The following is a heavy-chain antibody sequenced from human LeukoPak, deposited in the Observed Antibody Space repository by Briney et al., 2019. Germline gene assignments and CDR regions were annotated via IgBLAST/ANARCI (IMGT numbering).Heavy chain of an antibody. J-gene: IGHJ4*02. Sequence: GGSLRLSCAASGFTFSSYAMSWVRQVPGKGLEWVSVIYGGGNIYYADSVKGRFTISRDNSKNTLYLQMNSLRAEDTAVYYCARGAGYNYPYYFDYWGQGTLVTVSS. CDR1: GFTFSSYA. CDR3: ARGAGYNYPYYFDY. V-gene: IGHV3-53*01. D-gene: IGHD5-24*01. CDR2: IYGGGNI.